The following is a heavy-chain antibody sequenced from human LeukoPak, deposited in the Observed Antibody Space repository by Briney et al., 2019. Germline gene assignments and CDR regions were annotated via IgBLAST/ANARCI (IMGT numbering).Heavy chain of an antibody. CDR1: GFTFSSYS. V-gene: IGHV3-30*03. J-gene: IGHJ4*02. Sequence: PGGSLRLSCAASGFTFSSYSMNWVRQAPGKGLEWVAVISYDGSNKYYADSVKGRFTISRDNAKNSLYLQMNSLRAEDTAVYYCAREGPYDSRWWGKDYFDYWGQGTLVTVSS. CDR2: ISYDGSNK. CDR3: AREGPYDSRWWGKDYFDY. D-gene: IGHD3-16*01.